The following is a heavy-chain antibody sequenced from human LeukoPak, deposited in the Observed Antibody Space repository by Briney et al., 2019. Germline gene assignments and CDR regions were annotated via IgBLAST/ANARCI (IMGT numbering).Heavy chain of an antibody. CDR3: ARGVRRIGGDTAMVTSY. V-gene: IGHV1-2*02. CDR1: GYTFTGYY. J-gene: IGHJ4*02. CDR2: INPNSGGT. D-gene: IGHD5-18*01. Sequence: ASVKVSCKASGYTFTGYYMHWVRQAPGQGLEWMGWINPNSGGTNYAQKFQGRVTMTRDTSISTAYMELSRLRSDDTAVYYCARGVRRIGGDTAMVTSYWGQGTLVTVSS.